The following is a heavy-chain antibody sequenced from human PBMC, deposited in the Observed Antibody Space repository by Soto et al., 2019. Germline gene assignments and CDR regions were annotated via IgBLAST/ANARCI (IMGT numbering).Heavy chain of an antibody. CDR3: ARDNGFGESDV. J-gene: IGHJ6*02. D-gene: IGHD3-10*01. Sequence: ASVKVSCKASGYTFTSYDINWVRQATGQGLEWMGWISPYSGNTNYAQKLQGRVTMTTDTSTSTAYMELRSLRSDDTAVYYCARDNGFGESDVWRQGTTVPVS. CDR2: ISPYSGNT. V-gene: IGHV1-18*01. CDR1: GYTFTSYD.